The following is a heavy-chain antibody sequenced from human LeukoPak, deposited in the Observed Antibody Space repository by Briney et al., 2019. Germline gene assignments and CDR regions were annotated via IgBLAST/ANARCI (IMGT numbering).Heavy chain of an antibody. J-gene: IGHJ4*02. D-gene: IGHD1-26*01. CDR3: ARVATQWELLPSYFDY. Sequence: PQTLSLTCAISGGSISSYYWSWIRQPQGKGLDWIGQIYYSGSTNYNPSLKSRVTISVDTSKNQFSLKLSSVTAADTAVEYCARVATQWELLPSYFDYWGQGTLVTVSS. CDR1: GGSISSYY. CDR2: IYYSGST. V-gene: IGHV4-59*08.